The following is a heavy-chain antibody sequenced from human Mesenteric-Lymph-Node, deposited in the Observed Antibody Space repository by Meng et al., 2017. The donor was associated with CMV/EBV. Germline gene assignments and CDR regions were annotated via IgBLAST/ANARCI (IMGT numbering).Heavy chain of an antibody. V-gene: IGHV4-59*01. J-gene: IGHJ4*02. D-gene: IGHD3-22*01. Sequence: SETLSLTCTVSGGSISSYYWSWIRQPPGKGLEWIGYTYYSGSSTYNPSLKSRVTFSVDTSKNQFSLKLSSVTAADTAVYYCARSYYDSSGYYSGFDYWGQGTLVTVSS. CDR2: TYYSGSS. CDR1: GGSISSYY. CDR3: ARSYYDSSGYYSGFDY.